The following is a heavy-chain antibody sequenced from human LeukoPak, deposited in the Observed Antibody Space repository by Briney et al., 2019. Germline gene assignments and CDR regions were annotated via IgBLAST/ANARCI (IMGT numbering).Heavy chain of an antibody. D-gene: IGHD6-13*01. CDR1: GGSISSSSYY. J-gene: IGHJ4*02. V-gene: IGHV4-39*01. CDR3: ASTPHSSGWYIAPY. Sequence: PSETLSLTCTVSGGSISSSSYYWGWIRQPPGKGLEWIGCIYYSGDTYYNPSLKTRITLSVDTSKNQFSLKLNSVTATDTAVYYCASTPHSSGWYIAPYWGQGTLVSASS. CDR2: IYYSGDT.